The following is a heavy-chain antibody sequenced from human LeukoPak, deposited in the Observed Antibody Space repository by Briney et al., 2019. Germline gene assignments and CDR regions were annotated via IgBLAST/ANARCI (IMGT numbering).Heavy chain of an antibody. CDR2: INHSGST. CDR1: GGSFSGYY. CDR3: ARGSGSYSSYYYYYYMDV. V-gene: IGHV4-34*01. Sequence: PSETLSLTCAVYGGSFSGYYWSWIRQPPGKGLEWIGEINHSGSTNYNPSLKSRVTISVDTSKNQFSLKLSSVTAADTAVYYCARGSGSYSSYYYYYYMDVWGKGTTVTVSS. J-gene: IGHJ6*03. D-gene: IGHD1-26*01.